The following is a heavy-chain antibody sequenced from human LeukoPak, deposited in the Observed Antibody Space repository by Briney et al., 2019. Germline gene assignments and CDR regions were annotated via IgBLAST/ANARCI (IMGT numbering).Heavy chain of an antibody. J-gene: IGHJ4*02. V-gene: IGHV4-38-2*02. CDR1: GYSISSGYY. D-gene: IGHD3-22*01. CDR3: ARVNYYDSSGCDY. CDR2: IYHSGST. Sequence: SETLSLTCTVSGYSISSGYYWGWIRQPPGKGLEWIGSIYHSGSTYFNPSLKSRVTISVDTSKNQFSLKLSSVTAADTAIYYCARVNYYDSSGCDYWGQGTLVAVSS.